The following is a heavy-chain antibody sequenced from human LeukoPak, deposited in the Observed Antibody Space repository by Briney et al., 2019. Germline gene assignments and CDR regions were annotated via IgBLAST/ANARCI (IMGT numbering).Heavy chain of an antibody. CDR1: GYTFTGYY. CDR2: INHESGFT. D-gene: IGHD3-22*01. J-gene: IGHJ4*02. V-gene: IGHV1-2*02. Sequence: ASVKVSCKASGYTFTGYYMHWVRQAPGQGLEWMGWINHESGFTNYVQKSRGRVTMTRDTSINTAYKVLSRLSSDDTDVYYCTLPLYDSSGYYYDYWGQGTLVTVSS. CDR3: TLPLYDSSGYYYDY.